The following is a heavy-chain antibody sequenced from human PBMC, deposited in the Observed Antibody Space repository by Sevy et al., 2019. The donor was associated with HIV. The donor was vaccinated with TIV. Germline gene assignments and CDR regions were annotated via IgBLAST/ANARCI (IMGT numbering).Heavy chain of an antibody. CDR3: AKDAYSSGDGYFDY. D-gene: IGHD6-19*01. J-gene: IGHJ4*02. CDR2: ISYDGSNK. Sequence: GGSLRLSCAASGFTFSSYDMHWVRQAPGKGLEWVAVISYDGSNKYYADSVKGRFTISRDNSKKTLYLQMHSLRAEDTAVYYCAKDAYSSGDGYFDYWGQGTLVTVSS. CDR1: GFTFSSYD. V-gene: IGHV3-30*18.